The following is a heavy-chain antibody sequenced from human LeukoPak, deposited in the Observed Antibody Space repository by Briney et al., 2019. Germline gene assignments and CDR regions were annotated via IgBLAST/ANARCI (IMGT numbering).Heavy chain of an antibody. V-gene: IGHV1-2*02. Sequence: ASVKVSCKASGYTFTGHYIHWVRQAPGQGLEWMGWINPNSGGTNYAQKFQGRVTMTRDTSISTAYMELSRLRSDDTAVYYCARAKLVVVPAATPPGYWGQGTLVTVSS. CDR3: ARAKLVVVPAATPPGY. CDR2: INPNSGGT. J-gene: IGHJ4*02. CDR1: GYTFTGHY. D-gene: IGHD2-2*01.